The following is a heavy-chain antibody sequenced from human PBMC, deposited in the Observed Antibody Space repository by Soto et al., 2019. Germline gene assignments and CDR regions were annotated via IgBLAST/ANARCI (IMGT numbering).Heavy chain of an antibody. Sequence: ASVKVSCKASGGTFSSYAISWVRQAPGQGLEWMGGIIPIFGTANYAQKFQGRVTITADESTSTAYMELSSLRSEDTAVYYCASSSSSSGADYYFDYWGQGTLVTVSS. D-gene: IGHD6-6*01. CDR3: ASSSSSSGADYYFDY. CDR2: IIPIFGTA. CDR1: GGTFSSYA. V-gene: IGHV1-69*13. J-gene: IGHJ4*02.